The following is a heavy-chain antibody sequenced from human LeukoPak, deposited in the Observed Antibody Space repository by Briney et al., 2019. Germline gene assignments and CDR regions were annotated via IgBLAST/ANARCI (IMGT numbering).Heavy chain of an antibody. V-gene: IGHV1-2*02. J-gene: IGHJ4*02. CDR2: INPNSGGT. CDR3: ARATPRFLITMVRGVITPPDY. D-gene: IGHD3-10*01. Sequence: GASVTVSCKASGYTFTGYYMHWVRQAPGQGLEWMGWINPNSGGTNYAQKFQGRVTMTRDTSISTAYMELSRLGSDDTAVYYCARATPRFLITMVRGVITPPDYWGQGTLVTVSS. CDR1: GYTFTGYY.